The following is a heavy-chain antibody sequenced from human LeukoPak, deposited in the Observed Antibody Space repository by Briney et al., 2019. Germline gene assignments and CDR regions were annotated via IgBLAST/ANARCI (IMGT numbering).Heavy chain of an antibody. CDR2: ISAYNGQT. CDR3: AKDLYSSLSGSEVFDV. V-gene: IGHV1-18*01. D-gene: IGHD3-10*01. J-gene: IGHJ3*01. CDR1: GYLFISYG. Sequence: ASVRVSCKASGYLFISYGINWVRQAPGQGLERMGWISAYNGQTNYAQEFQGRVTMTTDTSTTTAYMELTGLRFNDTAVYYCAKDLYSSLSGSEVFDVWGQGTRVTVSS.